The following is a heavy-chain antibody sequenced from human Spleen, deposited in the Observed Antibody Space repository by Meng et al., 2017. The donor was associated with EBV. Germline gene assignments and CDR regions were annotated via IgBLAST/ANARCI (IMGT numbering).Heavy chain of an antibody. D-gene: IGHD6-6*01. CDR1: GFSLSTGEVA. CDR2: IYWDDDK. V-gene: IGHV2-5*02. Sequence: QLTLKESGXALVKXXXTLTLTCPFSGFSLSTGEVAVGWIRQPPGKALEWLALIYWDDDKRYSPSLKGRLTITKDTSKNQVVLTMTNMDPVDTATYYCAHWGEQLVLYWGQGTLVTVAS. J-gene: IGHJ4*02. CDR3: AHWGEQLVLY.